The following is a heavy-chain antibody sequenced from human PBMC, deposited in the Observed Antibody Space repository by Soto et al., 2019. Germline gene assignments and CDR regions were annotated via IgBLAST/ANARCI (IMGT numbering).Heavy chain of an antibody. CDR1: GFTFSSYA. D-gene: IGHD2-2*01. V-gene: IGHV3-23*01. Sequence: PVGSLRLSCAASGFTFSSYAMSWVRQARGKGLEWVSAISGSGGSTYYAGSVKGRFTISRDNSKNTLYLQMNSLRAEDTAVYYCAKRPTRCSSTSCPFDYWGQGTLVTVSS. CDR2: ISGSGGST. CDR3: AKRPTRCSSTSCPFDY. J-gene: IGHJ4*02.